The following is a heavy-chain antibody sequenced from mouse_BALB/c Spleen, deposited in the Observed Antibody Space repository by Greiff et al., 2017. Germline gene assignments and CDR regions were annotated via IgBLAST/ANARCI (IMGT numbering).Heavy chain of an antibody. D-gene: IGHD2-3*01. V-gene: IGHV5-12-1*01. Sequence: DVKLVESGRGLVKPGGSLKLSCTASGFAFSSYDMTWVRQTPEKRLEWVANISSGGGSTYYPDTVKGRFTISRDNANNTLYLQISSLKSEDTAIYYCARHDGCSFAYWGQGTLVTVSA. CDR2: ISSGGGST. CDR1: GFAFSSYD. CDR3: ARHDGCSFAY. J-gene: IGHJ3*01.